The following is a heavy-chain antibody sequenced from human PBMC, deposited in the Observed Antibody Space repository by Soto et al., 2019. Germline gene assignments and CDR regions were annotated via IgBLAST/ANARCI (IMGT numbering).Heavy chain of an antibody. CDR3: ARGRYGDY. Sequence: QVHLVQSGAEVKKPGASVKVSCKGSGYTFTSYGITWVRQAPGQGLEWVGWISAHNGNTNYAQKLQGRVTVTRDTSSSTAYMELRSLTSVDTSVYYCARGRYGDYWGQGALVTVSS. J-gene: IGHJ4*02. CDR2: ISAHNGNT. CDR1: GYTFTSYG. D-gene: IGHD1-1*01. V-gene: IGHV1-18*01.